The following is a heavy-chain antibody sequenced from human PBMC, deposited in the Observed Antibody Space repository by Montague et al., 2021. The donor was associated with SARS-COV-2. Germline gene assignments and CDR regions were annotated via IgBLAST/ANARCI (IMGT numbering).Heavy chain of an antibody. CDR3: ARGDVEMATIKSGGPFYHFDY. CDR2: IYYGGST. D-gene: IGHD5-24*01. Sequence: SETLSLTCTVAGGSISSYYWSWIRQPPGKGLEWIGYIYYGGSTNYNPFRRGPVTISVDTSKNQFSLKLSSVTAADTAVYYCARGDVEMATIKSGGPFYHFDYWAREPWSPSPQ. J-gene: IGHJ4*02. CDR1: GGSISSYY. V-gene: IGHV4-59*13.